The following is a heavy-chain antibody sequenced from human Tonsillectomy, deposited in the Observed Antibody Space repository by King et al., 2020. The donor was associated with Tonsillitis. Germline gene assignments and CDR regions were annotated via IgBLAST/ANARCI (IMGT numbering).Heavy chain of an antibody. V-gene: IGHV3-20*04. CDR1: GFTFDDSG. D-gene: IGHD2-15*01. CDR2: INWNGGST. CDR3: ARDAGPRDCSGGSCYLDY. Sequence: EVQLVESGGGVVRPGGSLRLSCAASGFTFDDSGMSWVRQAPGEGLEGGSGINWNGGSTGYADSVKGRFTLSRDNATNSLYLQMNSLRAEDTALYYCARDAGPRDCSGGSCYLDYWGQGTLVTVSS. J-gene: IGHJ4*02.